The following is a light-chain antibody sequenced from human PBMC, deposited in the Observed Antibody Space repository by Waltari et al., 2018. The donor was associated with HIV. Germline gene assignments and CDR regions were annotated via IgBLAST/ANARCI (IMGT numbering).Light chain of an antibody. Sequence: QSVLTQPPSASGTPGQRVTLSCSGRSSNIGSNYVSWYPQLPGTAPKLLIYRNNQRPSGVPDRFSGSKSGTSASLAISGLRSEDEADYYCAAWDDSLSVVFGGGTKLTVL. CDR1: SSNIGSNY. V-gene: IGLV1-47*01. J-gene: IGLJ2*01. CDR3: AAWDDSLSVV. CDR2: RNN.